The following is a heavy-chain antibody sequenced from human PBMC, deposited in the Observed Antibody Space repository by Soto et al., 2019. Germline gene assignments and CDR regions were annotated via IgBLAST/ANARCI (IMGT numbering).Heavy chain of an antibody. V-gene: IGHV5-10-1*01. CDR1: GYSFTSYW. CDR2: IDPSDSYT. CDR3: ARHWYSSGWYVPPPFYYYYGMDV. J-gene: IGHJ6*02. D-gene: IGHD6-19*01. Sequence: PGESLKISCKGSGYSFTSYWISWVRQMPGKGLEWMGRIDPSDSYTNYSPSFQGHVTISADKSISTAYLQWSSLKASDTAMYYCARHWYSSGWYVPPPFYYYYGMDVWGQGTTVTVSS.